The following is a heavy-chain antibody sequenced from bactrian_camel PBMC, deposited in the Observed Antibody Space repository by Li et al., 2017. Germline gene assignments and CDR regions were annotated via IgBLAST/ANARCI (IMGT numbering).Heavy chain of an antibody. CDR1: GHTVSTYC. J-gene: IGHJ4*01. D-gene: IGHD7*01. Sequence: VQLVESGGGLVQAGGSLRLSCAASGHTVSTYCLAWFRQAPGKEREGAATTYIGGGASYYADSVKGRFTISRDNAKNTLYLQLNSLKTEDTAMYYCAPWSKMVAPDSINYWGQGTQVTVS. CDR3: APWSKMVAPDSINY. V-gene: IGHV3S1*01. CDR2: TYIGGGAS.